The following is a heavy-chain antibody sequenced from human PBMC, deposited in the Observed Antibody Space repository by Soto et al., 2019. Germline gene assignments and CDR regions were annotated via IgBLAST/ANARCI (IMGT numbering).Heavy chain of an antibody. CDR2: IYYSGIT. D-gene: IGHD2-21*02. Sequence: QVQLQEPGPGLVKPSQTLSLTCTVSGGSISSGGYYWSWIRQHPGKGLEWIGYIYYSGITYYNPSLKSRVTISVDTSKNQFSLKLRSVTAADTAVYYCARAVGAGIPENFDYWGQGTLVTVSS. J-gene: IGHJ4*02. V-gene: IGHV4-31*03. CDR1: GGSISSGGYY. CDR3: ARAVGAGIPENFDY.